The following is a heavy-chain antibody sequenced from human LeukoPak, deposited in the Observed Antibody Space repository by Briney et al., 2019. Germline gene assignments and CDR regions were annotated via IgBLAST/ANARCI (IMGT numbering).Heavy chain of an antibody. CDR3: AGLLTSPNWFDP. V-gene: IGHV4-4*07. CDR1: GGSISSYY. Sequence: PSETLSLTCTVSGGSISSYYWSWIRQPAGKGLEWIGRIYTSGSTNYNPSLKSRVTMSVDTSKNQFSPKLSSVTAADTAVYYCAGLLTSPNWFDPWGQGTLVTVSS. CDR2: IYTSGST. J-gene: IGHJ5*02. D-gene: IGHD2-15*01.